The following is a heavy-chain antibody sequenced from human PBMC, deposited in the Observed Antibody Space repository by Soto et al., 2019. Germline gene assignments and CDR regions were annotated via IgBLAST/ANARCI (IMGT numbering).Heavy chain of an antibody. J-gene: IGHJ3*02. CDR1: GLSLSTSGVG. CDR2: IYWNDDK. D-gene: IGHD2-15*01. CDR3: AHRRDIVVVVAASGAYDI. V-gene: IGHV2-5*01. Sequence: SGPTLVNPTQPLTLTCTFSGLSLSTSGVGVGWIRQPPGKALEWLALIYWNDDKRYSPSLKSRLTITKDTSKNQVVLTMTNMDPADTATYYCAHRRDIVVVVAASGAYDIWGQGTMVTVSS.